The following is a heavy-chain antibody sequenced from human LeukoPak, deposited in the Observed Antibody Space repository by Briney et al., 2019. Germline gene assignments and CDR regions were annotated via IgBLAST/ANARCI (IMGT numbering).Heavy chain of an antibody. Sequence: SVKVSCKASGGTFSSYVISWVRQAPGQGLEWMGRIIPILGIANYAQKFQGRVTITADKSTSTAYMELSSLRSDDTAVYYCARMFPYYDVLTGYYNAVDYWGQGTLVTVSS. CDR3: ARMFPYYDVLTGYYNAVDY. CDR2: IIPILGIA. D-gene: IGHD3-9*01. J-gene: IGHJ4*02. V-gene: IGHV1-69*04. CDR1: GGTFSSYV.